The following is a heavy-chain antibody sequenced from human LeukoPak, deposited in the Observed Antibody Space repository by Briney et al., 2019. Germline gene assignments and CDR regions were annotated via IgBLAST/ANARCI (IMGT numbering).Heavy chain of an antibody. CDR1: GGSVSSGSYY. V-gene: IGHV4-61*01. Sequence: SETLSLTCTVSGGSVSSGSYYWRWIRQTPGKGLEWIGYIYYSGSTNYNPSLKSRVTISVDTSKNQFSLKLSSVTAADTAVYYCASESPGTFDYWGQGTLVTASS. CDR2: IYYSGST. J-gene: IGHJ4*02. CDR3: ASESPGTFDY.